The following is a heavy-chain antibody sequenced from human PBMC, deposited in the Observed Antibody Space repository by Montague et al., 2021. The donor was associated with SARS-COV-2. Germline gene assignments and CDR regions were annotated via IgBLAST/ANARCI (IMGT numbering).Heavy chain of an antibody. D-gene: IGHD3-10*01. V-gene: IGHV3-30-3*01. CDR1: GFTFSSYA. J-gene: IGHJ3*02. CDR3: ARAAQKQYVLLWFGELLHDAFDI. CDR2: ISYDGSNK. Sequence: SLRLSLSASGFTFSSYAMHWVRQAPGTGLEWVAVISYDGSNKYYADSVKGRFTISRDSSKNTLYLQMNSLRAEDTAVYYCARAAQKQYVLLWFGELLHDAFDIWGQGTMVTVSS.